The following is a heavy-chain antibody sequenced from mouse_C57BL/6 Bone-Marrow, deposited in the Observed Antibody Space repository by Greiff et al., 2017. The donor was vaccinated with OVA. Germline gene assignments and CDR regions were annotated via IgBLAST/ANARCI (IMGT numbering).Heavy chain of an antibody. D-gene: IGHD2-4*01. V-gene: IGHV1-64*01. Sequence: VQLQQSGAELVKPGASVKLSCKASGYTFTSYWMHWVKQRPGQGLEWIGMIHPNSGSTNYNEKFKSKATLTVDKSSSTAYMQLSSLTSEDSAVYYCARPYDYDRDYYAMDYWGQGTSVTVSS. CDR2: IHPNSGST. CDR1: GYTFTSYW. J-gene: IGHJ4*01. CDR3: ARPYDYDRDYYAMDY.